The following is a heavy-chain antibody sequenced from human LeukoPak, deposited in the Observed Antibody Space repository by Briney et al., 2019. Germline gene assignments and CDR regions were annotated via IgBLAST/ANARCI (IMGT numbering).Heavy chain of an antibody. CDR2: ISAYNGNT. V-gene: IGHV1-18*01. CDR3: ARSAPTDYDFWSGSTYGMDV. Sequence: ASVKVSCKASGYTFTSYGISWVRQAPGQGLEWMGWISAYNGNTNYAQKLQGRVTMTTDTSTSTAYMELRSLRFDDTAVYYCARSAPTDYDFWSGSTYGMDVWGQGTTVTVSS. J-gene: IGHJ6*02. CDR1: GYTFTSYG. D-gene: IGHD3-3*01.